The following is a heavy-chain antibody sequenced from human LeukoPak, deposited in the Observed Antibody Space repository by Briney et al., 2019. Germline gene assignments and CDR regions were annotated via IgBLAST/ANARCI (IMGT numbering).Heavy chain of an antibody. D-gene: IGHD3-10*02. CDR3: AELGITMIGGV. CDR2: INQDGSEK. V-gene: IGHV3-7*01. J-gene: IGHJ6*04. CDR1: GFSFSNYW. Sequence: GGSLRLSCAASGFSFSNYWMSWVRQAPGKGLEWVANINQDGSEKYYVDSVKGRFTISRDNAKNSLYLQMNSLRAEDTAVYYCAELGITMIGGVWGKGTTVTISS.